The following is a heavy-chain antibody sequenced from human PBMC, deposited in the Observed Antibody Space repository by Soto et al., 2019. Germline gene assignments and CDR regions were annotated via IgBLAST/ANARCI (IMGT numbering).Heavy chain of an antibody. Sequence: QVQLVESGGGVVQPGRSLRLSCAASGFTFSSYGMHWVRQAPGKGLEWVAVIWYDGSNKYYADSVKGRFTISRDNSKNTLYLQMNSLRAEDTAVYYCARDGSGSYYDYWGQGTLVTVSS. J-gene: IGHJ4*02. V-gene: IGHV3-33*01. CDR2: IWYDGSNK. CDR3: ARDGSGSYYDY. CDR1: GFTFSSYG. D-gene: IGHD1-26*01.